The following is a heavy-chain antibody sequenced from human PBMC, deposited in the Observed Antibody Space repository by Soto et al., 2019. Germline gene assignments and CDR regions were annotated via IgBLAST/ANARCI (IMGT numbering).Heavy chain of an antibody. Sequence: PGGSLRLSCAASGFTFSSYSMNWVRQAPGKGLEWVSSISSSSSYVYYADSVKGRFTISRDNAKNSLYLQMNSLRAEDTAVYYCASGGGKLRYTIGGMDVWGQGTTVTVAS. CDR2: ISSSSSYV. J-gene: IGHJ6*02. D-gene: IGHD3-9*01. CDR1: GFTFSSYS. CDR3: ASGGGKLRYTIGGMDV. V-gene: IGHV3-21*04.